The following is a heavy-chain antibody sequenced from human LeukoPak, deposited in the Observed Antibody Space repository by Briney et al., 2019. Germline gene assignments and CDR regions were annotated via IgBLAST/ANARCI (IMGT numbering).Heavy chain of an antibody. CDR2: ISNDGRDK. D-gene: IGHD6-13*01. Sequence: GGSLRLSCAASGFTFSSYGMHWVRQAPGKGLEWVAVISNDGRDKHHGDSVKGRFTVSRDNSKNTLYLQMNSLRPEDTAVYYCAKDLSAAAADYYFDYWGQGALVTVSS. CDR1: GFTFSSYG. J-gene: IGHJ4*02. CDR3: AKDLSAAAADYYFDY. V-gene: IGHV3-30*18.